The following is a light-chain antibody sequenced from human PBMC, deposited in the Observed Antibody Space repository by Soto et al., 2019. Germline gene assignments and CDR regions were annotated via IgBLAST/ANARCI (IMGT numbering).Light chain of an antibody. CDR2: GAS. CDR1: QSISRN. Sequence: TVMTQSPATLSAPPGERATLSCRASQSISRNLARFQQKPGQAPRLLIYGASTSATGIPARFSGSGSGTDFTLTISSLQSEDFAIYYCQHYNNWPPYTFGQGAKLEIK. V-gene: IGKV3-15*01. CDR3: QHYNNWPPYT. J-gene: IGKJ2*01.